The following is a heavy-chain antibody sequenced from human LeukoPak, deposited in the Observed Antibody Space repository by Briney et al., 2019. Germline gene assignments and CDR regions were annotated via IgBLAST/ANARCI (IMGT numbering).Heavy chain of an antibody. J-gene: IGHJ3*02. V-gene: IGHV3-48*04. Sequence: GGSLRLSCVASGFAFNIYSMNWVRQAPGKGLEWVSYIKYSSDTIYYADSVKGRFTISRDNVKNSLYLQMSSLRTADTAVYYCVRDGKEGFDIWGHGTLVIVSS. CDR2: IKYSSDTI. CDR3: VRDGKEGFDI. CDR1: GFAFNIYS.